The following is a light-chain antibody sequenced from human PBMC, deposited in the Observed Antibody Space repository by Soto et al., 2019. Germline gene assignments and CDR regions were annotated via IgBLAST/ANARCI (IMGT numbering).Light chain of an antibody. Sequence: EILKTQFPAPLSGSAGERSTLSCMASQRVSSNLAWYQQQPRQAPRLLIYGAPTRATDIPARFSGSGSGTEFTLTISSLQSEDFAPYYCQHYNNWPPGTFGQGTKVDIK. CDR3: QHYNNWPPGT. V-gene: IGKV3-15*01. CDR2: GAP. CDR1: QRVSSN. J-gene: IGKJ1*01.